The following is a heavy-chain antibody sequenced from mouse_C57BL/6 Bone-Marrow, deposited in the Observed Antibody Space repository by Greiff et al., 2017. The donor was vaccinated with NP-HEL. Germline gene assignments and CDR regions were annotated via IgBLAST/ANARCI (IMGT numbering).Heavy chain of an antibody. CDR1: GYAFTNYL. CDR2: INPGSGGT. Sequence: VQLQQSGAELVRPGPSVKVSCKASGYAFTNYLIEWVKQRPGQGLEWIGVINPGSGGTNYNEKFKGKATLTADKSSSTAYMQLSSLTSEDSAVYFCARSGYYGSSYAYWGQGTLVTVSA. D-gene: IGHD1-1*01. J-gene: IGHJ3*01. CDR3: ARSGYYGSSYAY. V-gene: IGHV1-54*01.